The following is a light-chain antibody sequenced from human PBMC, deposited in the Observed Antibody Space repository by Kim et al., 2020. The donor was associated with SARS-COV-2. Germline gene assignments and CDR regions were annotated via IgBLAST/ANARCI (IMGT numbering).Light chain of an antibody. CDR3: NSRDNSGDHVV. CDR1: SLRTYY. J-gene: IGLJ2*01. Sequence: SSELTQDPAVSVALGQTVRITCQGDSLRTYYASWYQQKPGQAPLLVIYGKNNRPSGIPDRFSGSSSGNTASLTVTGAQAVDEADYYCNSRDNSGDHVVFGGGTKL. V-gene: IGLV3-19*01. CDR2: GKN.